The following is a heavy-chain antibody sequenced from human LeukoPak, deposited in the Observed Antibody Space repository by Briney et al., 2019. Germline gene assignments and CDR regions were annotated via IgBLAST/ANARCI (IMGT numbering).Heavy chain of an antibody. Sequence: PGGSLRLSCAASGFTFSSSGMIWVRQAPGKGLEWVAAISGTGDRTYHADSVKGRFTISRDNSKDTLYMQMNSLTVEDTAIYFCAKGPFFYYDASGYNYFESWGQGTLVTVSS. CDR2: ISGTGDRT. CDR1: GFTFSSSG. V-gene: IGHV3-23*01. CDR3: AKGPFFYYDASGYNYFES. D-gene: IGHD3-22*01. J-gene: IGHJ4*02.